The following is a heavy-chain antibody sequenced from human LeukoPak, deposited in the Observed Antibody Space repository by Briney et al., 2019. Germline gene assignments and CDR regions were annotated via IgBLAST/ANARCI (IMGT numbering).Heavy chain of an antibody. CDR3: ARGPHSYTSRYFDKPSDH. Sequence: GSLRLSCAASGFTFSSYSMVWVRQAPGKGLEWVSSISSGSNYIYYADSVKGRFTISRDNARTSLYLQMNSLRAEDTAVYYCARGPHSYTSRYFDKPSDHWGQGTLVIVSS. CDR2: ISSGSNYI. CDR1: GFTFSSYS. D-gene: IGHD3-9*01. V-gene: IGHV3-21*06. J-gene: IGHJ4*02.